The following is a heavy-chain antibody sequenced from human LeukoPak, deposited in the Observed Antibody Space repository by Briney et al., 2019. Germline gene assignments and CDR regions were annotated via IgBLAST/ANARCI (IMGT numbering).Heavy chain of an antibody. CDR2: ISSSSSYI. CDR3: ARGWELMVSFDY. Sequence: GGSLRLSCAASGFTFSSYSMNWVRQAPGKGLEWVSSISSSSSYIYYADSVKGRFTISRDNAKNSLYLQMNSLRAEDTAVYYCARGWELMVSFDYWGQGTLVTVSS. CDR1: GFTFSSYS. V-gene: IGHV3-21*01. J-gene: IGHJ4*02. D-gene: IGHD1-26*01.